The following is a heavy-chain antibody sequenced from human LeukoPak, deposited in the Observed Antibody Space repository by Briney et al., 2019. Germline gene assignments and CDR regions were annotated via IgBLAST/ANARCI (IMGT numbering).Heavy chain of an antibody. V-gene: IGHV4-59*11. Sequence: PSETLSLNCTGSGGSIIGHYWMWIRPPPGQGLVWIGNIYYRGSTDSNSSLKSRVTISVDTSKNPFSLKVTSVTAADTAVYFCARRGSRTYSGYDPHWFDPWGQGTLVTVSS. CDR2: IYYRGST. CDR1: GGSIIGHY. CDR3: ARRGSRTYSGYDPHWFDP. D-gene: IGHD5-12*01. J-gene: IGHJ5*02.